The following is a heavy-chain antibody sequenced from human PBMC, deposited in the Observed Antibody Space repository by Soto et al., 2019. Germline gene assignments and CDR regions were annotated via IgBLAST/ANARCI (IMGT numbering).Heavy chain of an antibody. CDR2: IWYDGSNK. CDR1: GFTFSSYG. Sequence: TGGSLRLSCAASGFTFSSYGMHWVRQAPGKGLEWVAVIWYDGSNKYYADSVKGRFTISRDNSKNTLYLQMNSLRAEDTAVYYCARDYSSSWYVDYWGQGTLVTGSS. V-gene: IGHV3-33*01. D-gene: IGHD6-13*01. J-gene: IGHJ4*02. CDR3: ARDYSSSWYVDY.